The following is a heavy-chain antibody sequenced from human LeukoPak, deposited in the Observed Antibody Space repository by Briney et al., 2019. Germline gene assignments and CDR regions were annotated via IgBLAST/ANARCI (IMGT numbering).Heavy chain of an antibody. CDR3: ARSRGVIDY. J-gene: IGHJ4*02. CDR2: INHSGST. V-gene: IGHV4-34*01. Sequence: SETLSLTCAVYGGSFSGYYWSWIRQPPGKGLEWIGEINHSGSTNYNPSLKSRVTISVDTSKNQFSLKLSSVTAADTAVYCCARSRGVIDYWGQGTLVTVSS. D-gene: IGHD3-10*01. CDR1: GGSFSGYY.